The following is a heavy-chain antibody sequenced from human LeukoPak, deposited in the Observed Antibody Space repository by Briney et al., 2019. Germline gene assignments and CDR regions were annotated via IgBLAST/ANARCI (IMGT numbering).Heavy chain of an antibody. D-gene: IGHD3-22*01. CDR1: GFTFTSSA. CDR3: VADRYYYDSSGYPPKFDY. J-gene: IGHJ4*02. Sequence: SVKVSCKASGFTFTSSAMQWVRQARGQRLEWIGWIVVGSGNTNYAQKFQERVTITRDMSTSTAYMELSSLRSEDTAVYYCVADRYYYDSSGYPPKFDYWGQGTLVTVSS. CDR2: IVVGSGNT. V-gene: IGHV1-58*02.